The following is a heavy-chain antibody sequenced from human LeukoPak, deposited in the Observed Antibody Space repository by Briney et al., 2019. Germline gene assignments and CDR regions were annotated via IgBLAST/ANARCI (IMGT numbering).Heavy chain of an antibody. CDR2: IRYDGSNK. J-gene: IGHJ4*02. D-gene: IGHD3-22*01. Sequence: GGSLRLSCAASGFTFSSYGMHWVRQAPGKGLEWVAFIRYDGSNKYYADSVKGRFTISRDNSKNTLYLQMNSLRAEDTAVYYCARDSGGVYYDSSGYFFDYWGQGTLVTVSS. CDR3: ARDSGGVYYDSSGYFFDY. V-gene: IGHV3-30*02. CDR1: GFTFSSYG.